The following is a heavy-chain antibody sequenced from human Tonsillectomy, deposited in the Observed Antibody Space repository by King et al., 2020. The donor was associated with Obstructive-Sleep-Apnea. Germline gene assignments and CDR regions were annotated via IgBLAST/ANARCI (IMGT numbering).Heavy chain of an antibody. V-gene: IGHV4-34*01. CDR1: GGSFSDYY. D-gene: IGHD6-13*01. CDR2: INHSGST. CDR3: ARGSGAAAVNWFDP. Sequence: QLQQWGAGLLKPSETLSLTCGVFGGSFSDYYWSWIRQPPGKGLEWIGEINHSGSTNYNPSLESRVAISVDTSKNQFSLKLNSVTAADTAVYYCARGSGAAAVNWFDPWGQGTLVTVSS. J-gene: IGHJ5*02.